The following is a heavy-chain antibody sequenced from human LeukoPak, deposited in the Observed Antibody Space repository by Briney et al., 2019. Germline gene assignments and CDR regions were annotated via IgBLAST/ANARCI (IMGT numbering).Heavy chain of an antibody. J-gene: IGHJ4*02. Sequence: GGSLRLSCAASGFTFTSFCMSWVRQAPGTGLQWLANINEDGSEEYYVDSVEGRFTISRDNAKNSVNLQMNSLRVDDTAVYYCARVGWHDGSDYWGPGTLVTVSS. D-gene: IGHD3-10*01. CDR1: GFTFTSFC. CDR2: INEDGSEE. V-gene: IGHV3-7*05. CDR3: ARVGWHDGSDY.